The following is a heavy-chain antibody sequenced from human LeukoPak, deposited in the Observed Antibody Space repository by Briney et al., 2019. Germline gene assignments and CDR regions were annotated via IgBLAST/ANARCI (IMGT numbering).Heavy chain of an antibody. J-gene: IGHJ4*02. CDR1: GFTFSSYA. Sequence: GGSLRLSCAASGFTFSSYAMSWVRQAPGRGLEWVSAISGSGGSTYYADSVKGRFTISRDNSKNTLYLQMSSLRAEDTAVYYCAKGKSSGWYYFDYWGQGTLVTVSS. D-gene: IGHD6-19*01. CDR3: AKGKSSGWYYFDY. CDR2: ISGSGGST. V-gene: IGHV3-23*01.